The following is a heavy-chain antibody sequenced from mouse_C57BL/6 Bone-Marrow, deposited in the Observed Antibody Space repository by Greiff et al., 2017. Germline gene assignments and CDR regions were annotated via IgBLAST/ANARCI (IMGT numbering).Heavy chain of an antibody. D-gene: IGHD4-1*01. CDR1: GYAFPNYL. CDR3: ARGGDWAPFDY. V-gene: IGHV1-54*01. J-gene: IGHJ2*01. Sequence: QVQLQQSGAELVRPGTSVKVSCKASGYAFPNYLIEWVKRRPGQGLAWIGVINPGSGGTNYNEKFKGKATLTADKSSSTASMQLSSLTSEDSAVYFCARGGDWAPFDYWGQGTTLTVSS. CDR2: INPGSGGT.